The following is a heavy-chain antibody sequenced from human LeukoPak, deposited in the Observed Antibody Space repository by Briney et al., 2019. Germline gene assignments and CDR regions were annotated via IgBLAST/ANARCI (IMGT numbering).Heavy chain of an antibody. V-gene: IGHV3-23*01. D-gene: IGHD3-3*01. CDR3: AKAELGVDTFFDY. Sequence: GGSLRLSCAASGFTFSSYAMSWVRQAPGRGLEWVATLSGSGAGTYYSDSVQGRFTISRDNSKRTLFLQMNSLRAEDTAFYYCAKAELGVDTFFDYWAREPWSPSPQ. CDR2: LSGSGAGT. J-gene: IGHJ4*02. CDR1: GFTFSSYA.